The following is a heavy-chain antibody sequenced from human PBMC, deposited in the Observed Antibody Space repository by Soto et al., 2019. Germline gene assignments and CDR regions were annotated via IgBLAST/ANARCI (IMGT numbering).Heavy chain of an antibody. V-gene: IGHV4-31*03. CDR1: GGSISSGGYY. J-gene: IGHJ4*02. CDR2: IYYSGST. Sequence: QVQLQESGPGLVKPSQTLSLTCTVSGGSISSGGYYWSWIREHRGKGLGWIGYIYYSGSTYYNPFLKSRVTISVDTSKNQFSLKLSSVTAADTAVYYCARGEWTVVATMGGFDYWGQGTLVTVSS. CDR3: ARGEWTVVATMGGFDY. D-gene: IGHD5-12*01.